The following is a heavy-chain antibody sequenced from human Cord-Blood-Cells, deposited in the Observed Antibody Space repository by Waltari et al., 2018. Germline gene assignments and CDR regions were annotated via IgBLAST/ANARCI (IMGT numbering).Heavy chain of an antibody. CDR2: INHRGST. V-gene: IGHV4-34*01. J-gene: IGHJ6*02. Sequence: QVQLQQWGAGLLKPSETLSLTCAVYGGSFSGYYWSWIRQPPGKGLEWIGEINHRGSTNYNPSLKSRVTISVDTSKNQFSLKLSSVTAADTAVYYCATLIADYCYYGMDVWGQGTTVTVSS. CDR3: ATLIADYCYYGMDV. CDR1: GGSFSGYY. D-gene: IGHD3-22*01.